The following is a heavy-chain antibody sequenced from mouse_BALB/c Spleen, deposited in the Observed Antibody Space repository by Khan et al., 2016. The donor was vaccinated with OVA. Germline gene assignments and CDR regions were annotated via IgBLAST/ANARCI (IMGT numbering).Heavy chain of an antibody. D-gene: IGHD1-1*01. J-gene: IGHJ2*01. Sequence: EVQLVESGPGLVKPSQSLSLTCIVTGYSITSGYAWNWIRQFPENKLEWMGYISYSGVTSYTPSLKSRISITRDTSKNQFFLQLNSVTTEDTATYYSARGNYCGYYFDYWGQGTTLTVSS. CDR3: ARGNYCGYYFDY. V-gene: IGHV3-2*02. CDR2: ISYSGVT. CDR1: GYSITSGYA.